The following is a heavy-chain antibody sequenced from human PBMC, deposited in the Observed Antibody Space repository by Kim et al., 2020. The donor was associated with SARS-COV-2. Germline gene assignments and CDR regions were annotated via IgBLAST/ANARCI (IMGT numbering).Heavy chain of an antibody. V-gene: IGHV4-39*01. D-gene: IGHD2-2*01. CDR2: IYYSGST. J-gene: IGHJ4*02. CDR3: ARLTGPVVAHFDY. CDR1: GGSISSSSYY. Sequence: SETLSLTCTVSGGSISSSSYYWGWIRQPPGKGLEWIGSIYYSGSTYYNPSLKSRVTISVDTSKNQFSLKLSSVTAADTAVYYCARLTGPVVAHFDYWGQGTLVTVSS.